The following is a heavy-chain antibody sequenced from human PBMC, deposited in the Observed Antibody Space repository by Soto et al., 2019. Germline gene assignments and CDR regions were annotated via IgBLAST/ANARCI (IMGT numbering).Heavy chain of an antibody. V-gene: IGHV4-61*01. J-gene: IGHJ6*02. CDR2: IYDSGNS. Sequence: QVQLQESGPGLVKPSVTLSLSCTVSGGSVSSGSFYWGWIRQPPGKGLEWIGYIYDSGNSNYNPSLKSRVTILVDTSKNQFSLKLSSVTAADTAMYYCARTYSWGSGRGRSMDVWGQGTTVTVS. D-gene: IGHD3-10*01. CDR1: GGSVSSGSFY. CDR3: ARTYSWGSGRGRSMDV.